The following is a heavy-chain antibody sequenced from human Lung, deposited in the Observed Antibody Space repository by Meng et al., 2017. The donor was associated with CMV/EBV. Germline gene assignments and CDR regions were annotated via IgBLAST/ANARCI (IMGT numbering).Heavy chain of an antibody. CDR2: IIPSFEKA. CDR3: ARLSGTNSDY. CDR1: GDTCRSYA. D-gene: IGHD1-26*01. Sequence: SSTDSGDTCRSYAISRVPQAPGQGFVWMGGIIPSFEKATDAQKFQGRVTINKGESTSTAYMKLSSLRSDDTDVYYSARLSGTNSDYWGQGTLVTVSS. V-gene: IGHV1-69*05. J-gene: IGHJ4*02.